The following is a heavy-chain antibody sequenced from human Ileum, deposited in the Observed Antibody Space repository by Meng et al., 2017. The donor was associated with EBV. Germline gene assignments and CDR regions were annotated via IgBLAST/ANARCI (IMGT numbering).Heavy chain of an antibody. D-gene: IGHD3-22*01. J-gene: IGHJ4*02. CDR1: GGSISSSNW. Sequence: GQLSGSGPGRVKPSGHLAPTCAGAGGSISSSNWWSWVRQAPGKGLEWIGEIHHTESTNYNPSLKSRVTISVDKSKNQFSLKLSSVTAADTAVYYCARESYSDSSGYYSLDYWGQGSLVTVSS. V-gene: IGHV4-4*02. CDR2: IHHTEST. CDR3: ARESYSDSSGYYSLDY.